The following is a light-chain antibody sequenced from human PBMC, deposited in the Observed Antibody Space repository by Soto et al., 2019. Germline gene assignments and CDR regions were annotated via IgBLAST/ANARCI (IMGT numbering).Light chain of an antibody. J-gene: IGKJ3*01. V-gene: IGKV1-27*01. CDR2: AAS. Sequence: DIQMTQSPSSLSAFLGDRVTITCRASQGISDYLVWYQQKPGKVPKLLIYAASTLQSGVPPRFSGTGSGTEFTLPISSLQPENCATYYCQNYYRSPFTFRPGNKVDIK. CDR3: QNYYRSPFT. CDR1: QGISDY.